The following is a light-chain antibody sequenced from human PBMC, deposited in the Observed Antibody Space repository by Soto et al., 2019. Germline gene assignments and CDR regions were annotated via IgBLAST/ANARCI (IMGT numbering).Light chain of an antibody. Sequence: QSVLTQPPSASGSPGQSVTISCTGTSSDVGAYNYVSWYQQEPGKAPKLMIYAVNKRPSGVPDRFSGSKSGNTASLTVSGXXAADEADYFCSSYAGGXNXMVFGGGX. CDR3: SSYAGGXNXMV. J-gene: IGLJ2*01. V-gene: IGLV2-8*01. CDR1: SSDVGAYNY. CDR2: AVN.